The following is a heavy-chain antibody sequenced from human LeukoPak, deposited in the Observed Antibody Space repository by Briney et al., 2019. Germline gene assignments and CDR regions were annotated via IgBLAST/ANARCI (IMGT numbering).Heavy chain of an antibody. CDR3: ARSGILTGRYFDY. J-gene: IGHJ4*02. Sequence: GGSLRLSCEASGFTFSSYEMNWVRQAPGKGLEWVSYISSGGSDIYYADSVKGRFTISRDNAKNSLYLQMNSLRAEDTAVYYCARSGILTGRYFDYWGQGTLVTVSS. CDR2: ISSGGSDI. CDR1: GFTFSSYE. D-gene: IGHD3-9*01. V-gene: IGHV3-48*03.